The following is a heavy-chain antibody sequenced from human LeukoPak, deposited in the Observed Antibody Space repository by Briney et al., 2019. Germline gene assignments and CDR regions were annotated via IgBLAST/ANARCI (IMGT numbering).Heavy chain of an antibody. Sequence: ASVKVSCKASGYTFTSYGISWARQAPGQGLEWMGRINPNSGGTNYAQKFQGRVTMTRDTSISTAYMELSRLRSDDTAVYYCARSSYYDSSGYNDYWGQGTLVTVSS. CDR1: GYTFTSYG. J-gene: IGHJ4*02. D-gene: IGHD3-22*01. CDR3: ARSSYYDSSGYNDY. CDR2: INPNSGGT. V-gene: IGHV1-2*06.